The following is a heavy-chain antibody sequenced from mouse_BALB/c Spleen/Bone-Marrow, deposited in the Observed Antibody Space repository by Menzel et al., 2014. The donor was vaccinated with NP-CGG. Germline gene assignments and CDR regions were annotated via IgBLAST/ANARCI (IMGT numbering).Heavy chain of an antibody. Sequence: VHLVESGPGLVSPSQSLSITCTVSGFSLTSYGVHWVRQPPGKGLEWLGVIWAGGSTNYNSALMSRLSISKDNSKSQVFLKMNSLQTDDTAMYYCARDRGGSYWGQGTLVTVSA. CDR2: IWAGGST. CDR1: GFSLTSYG. CDR3: ARDRGGSY. J-gene: IGHJ3*01. V-gene: IGHV2-9*02.